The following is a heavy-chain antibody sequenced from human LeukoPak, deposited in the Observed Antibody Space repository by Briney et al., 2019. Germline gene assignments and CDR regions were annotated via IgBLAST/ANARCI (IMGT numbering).Heavy chain of an antibody. J-gene: IGHJ3*02. V-gene: IGHV3-53*01. D-gene: IGHD3-10*01. CDR2: IYSGGST. Sequence: GGSLRLSCAASGFTVSSNYMSWVRQAPGKGLEWVSVIYSGGSTYYADSVKGRFTISRDNSKNTLYLQMNSLRAEDTAVYYCARDGSGSYYNRFDAFDIWGQGTMVTVSS. CDR1: GFTVSSNY. CDR3: ARDGSGSYYNRFDAFDI.